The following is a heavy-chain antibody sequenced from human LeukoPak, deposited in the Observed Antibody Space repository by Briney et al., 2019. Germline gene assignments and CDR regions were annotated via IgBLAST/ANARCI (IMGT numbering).Heavy chain of an antibody. CDR1: GYTFTSYD. CDR3: ARAAGEYYDILTGYYID. CDR2: MNPNSGNT. J-gene: IGHJ4*02. D-gene: IGHD3-9*01. Sequence: ASVKVSCKASGYTFTSYDINWVRQATGQGLEWMGWMNPNSGNTGYAEKFQGRVTMTRNTSISTAYMELSSLRSEDTAVYYCARAAGEYYDILTGYYIDWGQGTLVTVSS. V-gene: IGHV1-8*01.